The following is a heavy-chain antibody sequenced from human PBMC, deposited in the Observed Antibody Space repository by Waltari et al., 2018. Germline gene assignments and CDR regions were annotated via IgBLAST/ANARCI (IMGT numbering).Heavy chain of an antibody. CDR3: ARRKTGTTVWLHPHYGMDV. Sequence: QVQLVQSGAEVKKPGASVKVSCKASGYTFTSYYMHWVRQAPGQGLKWRGIINRGGGRMSYGQKFQCSVRMARDTSTSTVYMERRSLRSEDTAEYYCARRKTGTTVWLHPHYGMDVWGQGTTVTVSS. V-gene: IGHV1-46*01. D-gene: IGHD1-1*01. CDR2: INRGGGRM. CDR1: GYTFTSYY. J-gene: IGHJ6*02.